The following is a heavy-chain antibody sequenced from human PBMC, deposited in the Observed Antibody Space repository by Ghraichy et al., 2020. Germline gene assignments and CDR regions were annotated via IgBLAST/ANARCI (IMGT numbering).Heavy chain of an antibody. J-gene: IGHJ4*02. CDR3: ARGSPYYYDSSGYYPNAIDY. CDR1: GGSISSGGYY. CDR2: IYYSGST. Sequence: SETLSLTCTVSGGSISSGGYYWSWIRQHPGKGLEWIGYIYYSGSTYYNPSLKSRVTISVDTSKNQFSLKLSSVTAADTAVYYCARGSPYYYDSSGYYPNAIDYWGQGTLVTVSS. V-gene: IGHV4-31*03. D-gene: IGHD3-22*01.